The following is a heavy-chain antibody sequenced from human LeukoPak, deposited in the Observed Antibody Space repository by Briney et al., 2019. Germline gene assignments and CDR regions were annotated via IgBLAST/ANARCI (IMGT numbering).Heavy chain of an antibody. D-gene: IGHD1-14*01. Sequence: GGSLRLSCADSGFTFSSYWMHWVRQAPGKGLVWISRINSDGSTTNYASFEKGQFTIPTDNTKNRLYLLMHSLRAEDTAMYYCARGSALTGVHWGQGTLVTVSS. CDR1: GFTFSSYW. J-gene: IGHJ4*02. CDR3: ARGSALTGVH. CDR2: INSDGSTT. V-gene: IGHV3-74*01.